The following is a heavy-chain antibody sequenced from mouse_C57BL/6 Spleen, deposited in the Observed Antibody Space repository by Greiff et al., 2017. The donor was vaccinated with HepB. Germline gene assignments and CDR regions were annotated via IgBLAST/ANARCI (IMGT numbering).Heavy chain of an antibody. CDR3: ACYYYGSSYVYAMDY. CDR2: IYPRSGNT. CDR1: GYTFTSYG. D-gene: IGHD1-1*01. Sequence: QVQLQQSGAELARPGASVKLSCKASGYTFTSYGISWVKQRTGQGLEWIGEIYPRSGNTYYNEKFKGKATLTADKSSSTAYMELRSLTSEDSAVYFCACYYYGSSYVYAMDYWGQGTSVTVSS. J-gene: IGHJ4*01. V-gene: IGHV1-81*01.